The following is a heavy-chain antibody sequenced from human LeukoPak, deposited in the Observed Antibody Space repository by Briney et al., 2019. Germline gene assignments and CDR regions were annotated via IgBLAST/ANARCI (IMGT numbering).Heavy chain of an antibody. CDR3: ARDLLYYYDSSGYANAFDI. CDR2: IIPIFGTA. Sequence: EASVTVSCTASGGTLSSYAISWVRQAPGQGLEWMGGIIPIFGTANYAQKFQGRVTITTDESTSTAYMELSSLRSEDTAVYYCARDLLYYYDSSGYANAFDIWGQGTMVTVSS. D-gene: IGHD3-22*01. J-gene: IGHJ3*02. V-gene: IGHV1-69*05. CDR1: GGTLSSYA.